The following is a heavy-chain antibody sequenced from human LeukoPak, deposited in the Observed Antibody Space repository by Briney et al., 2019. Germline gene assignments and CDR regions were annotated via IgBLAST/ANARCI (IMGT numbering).Heavy chain of an antibody. D-gene: IGHD2-15*01. Sequence: ASVKVSCKVSGYTLTELSMHWVRQAPGKGLEWMGGFDPEDGETIYAKKFHGRVTMTEDTSTDKAYTELSSLRSEDTAVYYCATDLYSIYFDYWGQGTLVTVSS. CDR1: GYTLTELS. J-gene: IGHJ4*02. CDR2: FDPEDGET. V-gene: IGHV1-24*01. CDR3: ATDLYSIYFDY.